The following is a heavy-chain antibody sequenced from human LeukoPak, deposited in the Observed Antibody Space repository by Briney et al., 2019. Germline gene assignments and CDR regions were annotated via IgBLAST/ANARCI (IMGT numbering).Heavy chain of an antibody. CDR3: AGDCCGKYYYDSSGYYLNFDP. V-gene: IGHV1-2*02. Sequence: ASVKVSCKASGYTFTGYYMHWVRQAPGQGLEWMGWVNPNSGGTNYAQKFQGRVTMTRDTSISTAYMELSRLRSDDTAVYYCAGDCCGKYYYDSSGYYLNFDPWGQGTLVTVSS. D-gene: IGHD3-22*01. CDR2: VNPNSGGT. CDR1: GYTFTGYY. J-gene: IGHJ5*02.